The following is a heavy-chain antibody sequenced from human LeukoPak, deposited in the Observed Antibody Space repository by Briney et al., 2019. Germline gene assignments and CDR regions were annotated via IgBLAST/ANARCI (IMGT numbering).Heavy chain of an antibody. V-gene: IGHV4-39*01. CDR3: ARHVGSIAARSGAFDI. J-gene: IGHJ3*02. CDR1: GGSISSSSYY. CDR2: IYYSGST. Sequence: TSETLSLTCTVSGGSISSSSYYWGWIRQPPGKGLEWIGSIYYSGSTYYNPSLKGRVTISIDTSKHQFSLKLSSVTAADTAVYYCARHVGSIAARSGAFDIWGQGTMVTVSS. D-gene: IGHD6-6*01.